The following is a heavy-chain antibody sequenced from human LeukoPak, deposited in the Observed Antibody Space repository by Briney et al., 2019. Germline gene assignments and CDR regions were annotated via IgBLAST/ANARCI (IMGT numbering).Heavy chain of an antibody. Sequence: PGGSLRLSCAASGFIFNAFELDWVRQAPGKGLEWVASISTSSSFIKYGDSVKGRITISRDNANNSLSLQMQSLKVEDPAVYYCVREGGPYSHYYYMDVWGKGTTVAVSS. CDR2: ISTSSSFI. V-gene: IGHV3-21*01. CDR3: VREGGPYSHYYYMDV. J-gene: IGHJ6*03. CDR1: GFIFNAFE. D-gene: IGHD2-15*01.